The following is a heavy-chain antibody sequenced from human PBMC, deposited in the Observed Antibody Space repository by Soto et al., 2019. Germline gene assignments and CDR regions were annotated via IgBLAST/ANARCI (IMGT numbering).Heavy chain of an antibody. CDR3: ASGLEVDTTPNPDIDY. CDR2: ISSSSTI. D-gene: IGHD5-18*01. J-gene: IGHJ4*02. V-gene: IGHV3-48*02. Sequence: PGGSLRLSCAASGFTFSSYSMNWVRQAPGKGLEWVSYISSSSTIYYADSVKGRFTISRDNAKNSLYLQMNSLRDEDTAVYYCASGLEVDTTPNPDIDYWGEGT. CDR1: GFTFSSYS.